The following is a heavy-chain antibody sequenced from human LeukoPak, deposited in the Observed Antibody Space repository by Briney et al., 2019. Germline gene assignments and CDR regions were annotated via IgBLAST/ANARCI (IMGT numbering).Heavy chain of an antibody. V-gene: IGHV4-59*08. D-gene: IGHD3-10*01. J-gene: IGHJ5*02. CDR2: IYHSGST. CDR3: ARQVDSMARGDWFDP. CDR1: GGSISSYY. Sequence: SETLSLTCTVSGGSISSYYWSWIRQPPGKGLEWIGYIYHSGSTNYNPSLKSRVTISVDTSKNQFSLKLSSVTAADMAVYYCARQVDSMARGDWFDPWGQGTLVTVSS.